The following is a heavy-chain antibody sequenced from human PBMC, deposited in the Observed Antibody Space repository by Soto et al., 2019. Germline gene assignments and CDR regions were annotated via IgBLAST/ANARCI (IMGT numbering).Heavy chain of an antibody. V-gene: IGHV3-7*01. J-gene: IGHJ3*02. Sequence: EVQLVESGGGLVQPGGSLRLSCAASGFTFSSYWMSWVRQAPGKGLEWVANIKQDGSEKYYVDSVKGRFTISRDNAKNSLDLQMNSLRAEDTAVYYCARAYYDILTGYYDAFDIWGQGTMVTVSS. CDR2: IKQDGSEK. D-gene: IGHD3-9*01. CDR1: GFTFSSYW. CDR3: ARAYYDILTGYYDAFDI.